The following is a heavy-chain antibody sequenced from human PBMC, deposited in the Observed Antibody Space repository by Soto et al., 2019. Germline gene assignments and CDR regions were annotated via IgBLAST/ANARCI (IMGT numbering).Heavy chain of an antibody. V-gene: IGHV3-30-3*01. J-gene: IGHJ5*02. D-gene: IGHD3-10*01. CDR2: ISYDGSNK. CDR3: ARDSYYGSGSYYNDP. CDR1: GFTFSSYA. Sequence: HPGGSLRLSCAASGFTFSSYAMHWVRQAPGKGLEWAAVISYDGSNKYYADSVKGRFTISRDNSKNTLYLQMNSLRAEDTAVYYCARDSYYGSGSYYNDPWGQGTLVTVSS.